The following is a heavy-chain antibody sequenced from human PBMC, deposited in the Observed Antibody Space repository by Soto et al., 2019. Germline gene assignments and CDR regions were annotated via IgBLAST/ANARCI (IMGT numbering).Heavy chain of an antibody. J-gene: IGHJ4*02. Sequence: SETLSLTCTVSGGSISSYYWSWIRQPAGKGLEWIGRIYTSGSTNYNPSLKSRVTMSVDTSKNQFSLKLSSVTAADTAVYYCARDRGGVGPYFDWLLFWDYWGQGTLVTVSS. V-gene: IGHV4-4*07. CDR3: ARDRGGVGPYFDWLLFWDY. CDR1: GGSISSYY. CDR2: IYTSGST. D-gene: IGHD3-9*01.